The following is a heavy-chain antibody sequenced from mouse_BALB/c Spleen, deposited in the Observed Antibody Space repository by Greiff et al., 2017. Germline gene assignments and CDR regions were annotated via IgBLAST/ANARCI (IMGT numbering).Heavy chain of an antibody. CDR2: IDPYYGGT. J-gene: IGHJ4*01. CDR3: ARKGAYDYDGRGYSDYYAMDY. D-gene: IGHD2-4*01. V-gene: IGHV1-39*01. Sequence: EVQLQQSGPELEKPGASVKISCKASGYSFTGYNMNWVKQSNGKSLEWIGNIDPYYGGTSYNQKFKGKATLTVDKSSSTAYMQLKSLTSEDSAVYYCARKGAYDYDGRGYSDYYAMDYWGQGTSVTVSS. CDR1: GYSFTGYN.